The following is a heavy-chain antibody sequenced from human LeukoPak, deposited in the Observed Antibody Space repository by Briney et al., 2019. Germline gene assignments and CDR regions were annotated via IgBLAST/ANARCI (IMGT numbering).Heavy chain of an antibody. V-gene: IGHV4-59*01. J-gene: IGHJ3*02. CDR2: ISYSGST. CDR3: ARETRLHSGSYSNDAFDI. CDR1: GGSISSYY. Sequence: PSETLSLTCTVSGGSISSYYWSWIRQPPGKELEWIGYISYSGSTDYNPSLKSRVTISLDTSKNQFSLRLSSVTAADTAVYYCARETRLHSGSYSNDAFDIWGQGTMVTVSS. D-gene: IGHD1-26*01.